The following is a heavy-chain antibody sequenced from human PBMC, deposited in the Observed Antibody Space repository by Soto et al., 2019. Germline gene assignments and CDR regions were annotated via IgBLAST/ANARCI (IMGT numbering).Heavy chain of an antibody. CDR3: AKEMYPRTVLDSSSLGGDY. Sequence: QVQLVQSGGGVIQPGKSLRLSCAASGITFTTYGMHWVRQTPGKGLEWVAVVSYDGSHKYYADSVKGRFTISRDDSKNTLYLQMKSLRVEDMAVYYCAKEMYPRTVLDSSSLGGDYWGQGTLVTVSS. CDR1: GITFTTYG. V-gene: IGHV3-30*18. D-gene: IGHD6-6*01. J-gene: IGHJ4*02. CDR2: VSYDGSHK.